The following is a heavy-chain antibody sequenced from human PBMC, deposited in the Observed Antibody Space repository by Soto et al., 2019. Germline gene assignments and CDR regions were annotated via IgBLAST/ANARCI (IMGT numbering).Heavy chain of an antibody. D-gene: IGHD6-19*01. CDR1: GFMFDSFA. J-gene: IGHJ4*02. CDR2: INGGSDST. CDR3: AKSGDSAGWGIDF. V-gene: IGHV3-48*02. Sequence: EVQLVESGGGLVQPGGSLRLYCVGSGFMFDSFAMNWVRQAPGKGLEWVAYINGGSDSTYYAESVKGRFTISRDNARNSLSLQMNSLSDEDTAVYYCAKSGDSAGWGIDFWGQGTLVTVSS.